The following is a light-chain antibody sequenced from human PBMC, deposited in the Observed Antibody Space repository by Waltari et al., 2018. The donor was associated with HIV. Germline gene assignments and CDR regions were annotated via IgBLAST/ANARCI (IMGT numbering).Light chain of an antibody. Sequence: EIVMTQTPLSLSITPGEQASIPCRSSQSLLHSDGNTYLDCFLQKAGPVSTLLIYEVSNRFSGVPDRFSGSGSGTDFTLKISRVEAEDFGVYYCMQDEQDPYTFGQGTKLEIK. CDR2: EVS. J-gene: IGKJ2*01. CDR1: QSLLHSDGNTY. CDR3: MQDEQDPYT. V-gene: IGKV2D-26*01.